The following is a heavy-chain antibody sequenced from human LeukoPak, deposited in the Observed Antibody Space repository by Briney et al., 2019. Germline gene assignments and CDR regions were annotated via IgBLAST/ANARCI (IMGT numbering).Heavy chain of an antibody. D-gene: IGHD2-2*01. CDR3: ARDSSMTVAWWFDP. V-gene: IGHV1-46*01. J-gene: IGHJ5*02. CDR2: INPSGTNT. Sequence: ASVKVSCKASGYTFTSHYMHWVRQAPGQGLEWMGVINPSGTNTKYAQRLQGRMIMTTDASTSTFYMELSSLRSEDTAMYYCARDSSMTVAWWFDPWGQGTQVTVSS. CDR1: GYTFTSHY.